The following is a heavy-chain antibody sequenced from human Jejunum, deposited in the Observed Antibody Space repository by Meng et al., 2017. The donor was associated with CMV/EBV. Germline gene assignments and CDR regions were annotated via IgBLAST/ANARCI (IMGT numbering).Heavy chain of an antibody. J-gene: IGHJ4*02. V-gene: IGHV1-18*01. D-gene: IGHD5-18*01. Sequence: YTFTNYSIGWLPQAPGQGLEWMRWIITSNDYTPYARRLQGRVTMTTDTSATPVSMDLRSLTSDDTAVYYCARLRQSGYTLYYLDYWGQGTLVTVSS. CDR2: IITSNDYT. CDR3: ARLRQSGYTLYYLDY. CDR1: YTFTNYS.